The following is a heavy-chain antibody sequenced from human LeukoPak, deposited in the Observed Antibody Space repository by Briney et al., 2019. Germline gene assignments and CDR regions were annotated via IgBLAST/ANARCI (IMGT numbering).Heavy chain of an antibody. J-gene: IGHJ4*02. CDR3: ATVGYSSSWGEGYFDY. D-gene: IGHD6-13*01. CDR2: ISAYNGNT. V-gene: IGHV1-18*01. Sequence: ASVKVSCKASGYTFTSYGISWVRQAPGQGLEWMGWISAYNGNTNYAQKLQGRVTMTTDTSTSTAYMELRSLRSDDTAVYYCATVGYSSSWGEGYFDYWGQGTLVTVSS. CDR1: GYTFTSYG.